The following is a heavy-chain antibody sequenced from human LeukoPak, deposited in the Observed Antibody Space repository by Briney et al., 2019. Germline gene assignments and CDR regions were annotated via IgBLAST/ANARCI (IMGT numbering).Heavy chain of an antibody. Sequence: PGGSLRLSCAASGFTFSNYGMHWVRQAPGKGLEWVAVISYDGSNKCYADSVKGRFTISRDNSKNTLYLQMNSLRDEDTAVYYCAKAFYDSSGFTLDYWGQGTLVTVSS. J-gene: IGHJ4*02. D-gene: IGHD3-22*01. CDR3: AKAFYDSSGFTLDY. CDR2: ISYDGSNK. CDR1: GFTFSNYG. V-gene: IGHV3-30*18.